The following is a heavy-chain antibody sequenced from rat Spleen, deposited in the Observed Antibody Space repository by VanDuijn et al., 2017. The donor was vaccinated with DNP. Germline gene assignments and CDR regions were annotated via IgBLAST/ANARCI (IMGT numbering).Heavy chain of an antibody. V-gene: IGHV2-43*01. Sequence: QVQLRESGPGLMQPSQTLSLACTVSGFSLTSYHVHWVRQPSGKRLEWMGVIWSGGRIEYNSDFKSRMTISRDTSKNQVFLAMNSLQTEDSAIYFCTRDYYSRYIYHWAMDAWGQGTSVTVSS. CDR1: GFSLTSYH. CDR2: IWSGGRI. J-gene: IGHJ4*01. D-gene: IGHD1-2*01. CDR3: TRDYYSRYIYHWAMDA.